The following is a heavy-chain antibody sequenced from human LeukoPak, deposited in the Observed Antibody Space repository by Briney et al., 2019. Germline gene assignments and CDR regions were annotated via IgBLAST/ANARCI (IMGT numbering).Heavy chain of an antibody. CDR1: GGSFSGYY. D-gene: IGHD3-3*01. J-gene: IGHJ3*02. CDR2: INHSGST. V-gene: IGHV4-34*01. Sequence: PSETLSLTCAVYGGSFSGYYWSWIRQPPGKGLEWIGEINHSGSTNYNPSLKSRVTMSVDTSKNQFSLKLSSVTAADTAVYYCARGRTIIITIFGVVIQNPDAFDIWGQGTMVTVSS. CDR3: ARGRTIIITIFGVVIQNPDAFDI.